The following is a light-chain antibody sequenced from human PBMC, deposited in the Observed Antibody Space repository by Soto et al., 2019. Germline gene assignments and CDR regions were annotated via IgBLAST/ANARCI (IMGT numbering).Light chain of an antibody. J-gene: IGKJ1*01. Sequence: EIVLTQSPGTLSLSQGERATLSCRASQSISSTYLTWYHQKPGQAPRLLIYDASRRATGIPDRFSGSGSGREFSLTIIILEPEDFALYYCQHYDSARWTFGLGAKVEIK. V-gene: IGKV3-20*01. CDR3: QHYDSARWT. CDR2: DAS. CDR1: QSISSTY.